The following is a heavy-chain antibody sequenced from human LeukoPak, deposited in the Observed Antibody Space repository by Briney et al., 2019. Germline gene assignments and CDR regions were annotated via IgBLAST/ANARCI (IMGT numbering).Heavy chain of an antibody. D-gene: IGHD3-3*01. CDR3: ASGDRWSGYSDY. CDR1: GGTFSSYA. J-gene: IGHJ4*02. V-gene: IGHV1-69*05. Sequence: GASVKVSCKASGGTFSSYAISWVRQAPGQGLEWMGGIIPIFGTANYAQKFQGRVTITTDESTSTAYMELSSLRSEDTAVYYCASGDRWSGYSDYWGQGTLVTVSS. CDR2: IIPIFGTA.